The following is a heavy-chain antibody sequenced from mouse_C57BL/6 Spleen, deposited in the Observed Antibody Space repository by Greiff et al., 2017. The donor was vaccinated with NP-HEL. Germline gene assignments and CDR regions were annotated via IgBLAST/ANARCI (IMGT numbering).Heavy chain of an antibody. CDR1: GFTFTDYY. Sequence: EVKLVESGGGLVQPGGSLSLSCAASGFTFTDYYMSWVRQPPGKALEWLGFIRNKANGYTTEYSASVKGRFTISRDNSQSILYLQMNALRAEDSATYYCAREGKGDYAMDYWGQGTSVTVSS. CDR3: AREGKGDYAMDY. CDR2: IRNKANGYTT. J-gene: IGHJ4*01. V-gene: IGHV7-3*01. D-gene: IGHD1-3*01.